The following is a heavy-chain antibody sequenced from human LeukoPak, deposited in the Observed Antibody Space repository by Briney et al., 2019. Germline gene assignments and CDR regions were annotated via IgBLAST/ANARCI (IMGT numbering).Heavy chain of an antibody. CDR3: ARHGGYSSSPYPNSSGWYPNYNWFDP. CDR1: GFTFSSYA. CDR2: MSGSGGTK. V-gene: IGHV3-23*01. J-gene: IGHJ5*02. Sequence: GGSLRLSCAASGFTFSSYAMSWVRQAPGKGLEWVSAMSGSGGTKYYADSVKGRFTISRDNSKNTLYLQMNSLRAEDTAVYYCARHGGYSSSPYPNSSGWYPNYNWFDPWGQGTLVTVSS. D-gene: IGHD6-19*01.